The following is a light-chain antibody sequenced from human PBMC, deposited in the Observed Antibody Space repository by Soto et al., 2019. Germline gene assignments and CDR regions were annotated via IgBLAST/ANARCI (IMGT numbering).Light chain of an antibody. V-gene: IGLV3-1*01. CDR2: QNT. CDR3: QAWDGSIV. CDR1: KLGDKY. Sequence: SYELTQPPSVSVSPGQTASITCSGGKLGDKYASWYQQKSGQSPVLVIYQNTKRPSGIPERFSGSNSGNTATLTISGTQAMDEADYYCQAWDGSIVFGGGTKLTVL. J-gene: IGLJ2*01.